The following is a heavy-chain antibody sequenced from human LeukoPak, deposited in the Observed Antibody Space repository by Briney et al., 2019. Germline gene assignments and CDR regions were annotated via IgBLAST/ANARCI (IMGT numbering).Heavy chain of an antibody. D-gene: IGHD3-22*01. CDR1: GGSISNYY. CDR3: ARSAVDTADFDY. Sequence: SETLSLTCTVSGGSISNYYWSWIRQPAGRGLEWIGRISASGNTNYNPSLRTRITMSVDTSTNQFSLKLSSVTAADTAVYYCARSAVDTADFDYWGQGTLVTVSS. V-gene: IGHV4-4*07. J-gene: IGHJ4*02. CDR2: ISASGNT.